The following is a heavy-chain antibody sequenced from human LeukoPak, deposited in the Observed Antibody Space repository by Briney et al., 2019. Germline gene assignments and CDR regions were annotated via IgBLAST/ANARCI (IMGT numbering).Heavy chain of an antibody. CDR3: ALVRYPFDP. V-gene: IGHV3-48*04. Sequence: GGSLRLSCAASGFTFSTYSMNWVRQAPGKGLEWVSYISSRTGTTIYYADSVKGRFTVSRDNAKNSLYLQLNRLRVDDTAVYYCALVRYPFDPWGQGTLVTVSS. CDR2: ISSRTGTTI. J-gene: IGHJ5*02. D-gene: IGHD3-9*01. CDR1: GFTFSTYS.